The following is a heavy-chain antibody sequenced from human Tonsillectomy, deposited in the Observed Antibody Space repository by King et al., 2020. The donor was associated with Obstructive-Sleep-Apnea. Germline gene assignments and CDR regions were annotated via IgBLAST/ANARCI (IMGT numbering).Heavy chain of an antibody. CDR2: INSDGSST. CDR1: GFTFTHYW. V-gene: IGHV3-74*02. Sequence: VQLVESGGGIVQPGGSLRLSCAASGFTFTHYWMHWVRQAPGKGLVWVSRINSDGSSTTYADSVKGRFTISRDNAKNTLYLQMSSLRAEDTAVYFCTRGQSYSSEDYWGQGTLVTVSS. J-gene: IGHJ4*02. D-gene: IGHD1-26*01. CDR3: TRGQSYSSEDY.